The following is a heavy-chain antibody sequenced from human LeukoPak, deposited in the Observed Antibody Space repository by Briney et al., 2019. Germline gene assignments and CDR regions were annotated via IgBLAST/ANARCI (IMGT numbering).Heavy chain of an antibody. V-gene: IGHV4-4*07. CDR3: ARSGGSGTYYDGSFDY. D-gene: IGHD1-26*01. CDR2: IYTSGST. CDR1: GGSITSYY. J-gene: IGHJ4*02. Sequence: SETLSLTCTVSGGSITSYYWSWVRQPAGKGLEWIGRIYTSGSTNYNPPLKSRVTMSVDTSRNQFSLKMSSVTATDTAVYYCARSGGSGTYYDGSFDYWGQGTLVTVSS.